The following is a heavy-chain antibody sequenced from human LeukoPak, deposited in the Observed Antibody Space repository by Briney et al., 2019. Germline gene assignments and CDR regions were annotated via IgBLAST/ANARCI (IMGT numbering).Heavy chain of an antibody. CDR2: IYWDDDK. D-gene: IGHD6-19*01. CDR1: GFLVRTSGVG. J-gene: IGHJ4*02. CDR3: AHRQLAGNPLTFDY. V-gene: IGHV2-5*02. Sequence: SGPTLVKPTQTPTLTFTFSGFLVRTSGVGVGWIRQPPGKAPEWLVVIYWDDDKLYNPSLKSRLTITKDTSKNQVVLTMTNMDPVDTATYYCAHRQLAGNPLTFDYWGRGTLVTVSS.